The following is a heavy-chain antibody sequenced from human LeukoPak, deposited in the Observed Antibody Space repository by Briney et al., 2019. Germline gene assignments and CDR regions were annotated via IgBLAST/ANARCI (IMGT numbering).Heavy chain of an antibody. CDR1: GFSISSYA. Sequence: GGSLRLSCTASGFSISSYAMNWVRQAPGKGLEWVSHIGSRTTTTYYADSVKGRFTITRDNAKNSLYLQVNSLRDEDTAVYYCARKPNYYRSYNYGLDVWGQGTTVTVSS. CDR3: ARKPNYYRSYNYGLDV. D-gene: IGHD3-22*01. J-gene: IGHJ6*02. V-gene: IGHV3-48*02. CDR2: IGSRTTTT.